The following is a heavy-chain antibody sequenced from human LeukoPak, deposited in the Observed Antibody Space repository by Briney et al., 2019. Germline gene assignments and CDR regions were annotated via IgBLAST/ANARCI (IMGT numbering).Heavy chain of an antibody. V-gene: IGHV3-23*01. CDR1: GFTFSSSA. CDR3: AKQLGYCSDGSCYFPY. CDR2: ISNNGGYT. D-gene: IGHD2-15*01. Sequence: GGSLRLSCAASGFTFSSSAMSWVRQAPGKGLEWVSAISNNGGYTYYADSVQGRFTVSRDNSKSTLCLQINSLRAEDTAVYDCAKQLGYCSDGSCYFPYWGQGTLVTVSS. J-gene: IGHJ4*02.